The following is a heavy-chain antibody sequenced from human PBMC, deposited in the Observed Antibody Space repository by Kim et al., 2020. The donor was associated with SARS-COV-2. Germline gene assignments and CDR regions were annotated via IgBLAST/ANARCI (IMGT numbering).Heavy chain of an antibody. CDR3: AREGLDYGSGNYWEGGWFD. CDR2: INANTGNP. CDR1: GYTFISNA. Sequence: ASVKVSCKASGYTFISNAINWVRQAPGQGLEWMGWINANTGNPTYAQGFTGRFVFSLDTSVSTAYLQISRLKAEDTAVYYCAREGLDYGSGNYWEGGWFD. J-gene: IGHJ5*01. V-gene: IGHV7-4-1*02. D-gene: IGHD3-10*01.